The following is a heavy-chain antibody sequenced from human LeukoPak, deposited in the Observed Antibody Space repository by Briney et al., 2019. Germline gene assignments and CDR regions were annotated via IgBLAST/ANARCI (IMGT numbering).Heavy chain of an antibody. CDR2: MWFGATT. D-gene: IGHD1-26*01. CDR3: ARGRRGSYFQDY. J-gene: IGHJ4*02. CDR1: GGSISSSNSY. V-gene: IGHV4-39*07. Sequence: PSETLSLTCTVSGGSISSSNSYWGWIRQPPGKGLEWIGSMWFGATTSYDPSLKSRVTISIDPSKNQFSLKLSSVTAADTALYYCARGRRGSYFQDYWGQGTLVTVSS.